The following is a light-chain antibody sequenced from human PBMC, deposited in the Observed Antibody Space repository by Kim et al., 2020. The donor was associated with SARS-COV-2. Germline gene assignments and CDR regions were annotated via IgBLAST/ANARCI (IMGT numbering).Light chain of an antibody. V-gene: IGLV7-43*01. J-gene: IGLJ1*01. CDR1: TGAGTSGYY. CDR3: LLYFGDAQHYV. CDR2: RTD. Sequence: GTFTRTGICNTGAGTSGYYPNWVQQRPGRAPSSWIYRTDNKHSWTPARFSGSLLGGKAALTLSGVQPEDEADYYCLLYFGDAQHYVFGTGTKVTVL.